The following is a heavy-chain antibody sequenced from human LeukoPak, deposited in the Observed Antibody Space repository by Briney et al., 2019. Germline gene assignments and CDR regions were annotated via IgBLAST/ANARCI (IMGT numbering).Heavy chain of an antibody. Sequence: PGGSLRLSCAASGFTFSTNYMSWVRQAPGKGLEWVSVLYSGGFTYYADSVTGRFSISRDSSKNTLYLQMDSLRAEDTAVYFCASIIVVVPSAIPDYGDYYFHYWGQGTLVTVSS. CDR1: GFTFSTNY. J-gene: IGHJ4*02. D-gene: IGHD2-2*02. CDR3: ASIIVVVPSAIPDYGDYYFHY. CDR2: LYSGGFT. V-gene: IGHV3-66*02.